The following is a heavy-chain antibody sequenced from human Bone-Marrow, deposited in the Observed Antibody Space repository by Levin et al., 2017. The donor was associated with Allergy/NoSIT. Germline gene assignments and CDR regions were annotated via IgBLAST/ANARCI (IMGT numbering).Heavy chain of an antibody. D-gene: IGHD1/OR15-1a*01. V-gene: IGHV3-30*04. CDR1: GLTFRSYA. CDR2: ISYDGSIK. J-gene: IGHJ4*02. CDR3: ASGGGWNNHGYALEY. Sequence: GGSLRLSCIASGLTFRSYAMHWVRQTPGKGLEWVSLISYDGSIKEYADSVKGRFTFSRDNSKNTLHLQMNSVRVDDTGVYFGASGGGWNNHGYALEYWGQGALVTVSS.